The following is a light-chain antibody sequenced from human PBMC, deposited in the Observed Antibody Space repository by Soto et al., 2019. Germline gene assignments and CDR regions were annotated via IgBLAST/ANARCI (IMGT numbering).Light chain of an antibody. Sequence: EIVLTQSPGTLSLSLGERATLSCRASLSVSSGRLAWYQQRPGQAPRLLIYGASNRATGISDRFSCSGSGTDFTFTISRLEPEDFSVYYCQQYDSSLFFGGGTKVEIK. CDR2: GAS. J-gene: IGKJ4*01. CDR1: LSVSSGR. CDR3: QQYDSSLF. V-gene: IGKV3-20*01.